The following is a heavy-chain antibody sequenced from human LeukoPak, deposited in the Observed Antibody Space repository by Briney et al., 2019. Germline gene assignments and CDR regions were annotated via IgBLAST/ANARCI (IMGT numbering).Heavy chain of an antibody. V-gene: IGHV3-23*01. CDR3: ARHLGPDI. J-gene: IGHJ3*02. CDR1: GFTFTTYS. CDR2: IRAEGDPT. Sequence: GGSLRLSCRASGFTFTTYSMNWLRQAPGKGLEWVSVIRAEGDPTYYADSVKGRFTISRDNSKNMLYLQMNSLRAEDTAIYYCARHLGPDIWGQGTKVTVSS.